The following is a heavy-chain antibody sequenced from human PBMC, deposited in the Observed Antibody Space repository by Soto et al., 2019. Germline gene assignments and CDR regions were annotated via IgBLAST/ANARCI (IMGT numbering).Heavy chain of an antibody. CDR2: IIGYNGDT. D-gene: IGHD6-6*01. J-gene: IGHJ4*02. V-gene: IGHV1-18*01. Sequence: QVQLVQSGAEVKKPGASVKVSCKASGYTFISYGISWVRQAPGQGLEWMGWIIGYNGDTTFAQKFQGRVTMTTDTSTNTAYMELKSLTSDDTAVYYCARGRISSSSIFDYWGQGTLVTVSS. CDR3: ARGRISSSSIFDY. CDR1: GYTFISYG.